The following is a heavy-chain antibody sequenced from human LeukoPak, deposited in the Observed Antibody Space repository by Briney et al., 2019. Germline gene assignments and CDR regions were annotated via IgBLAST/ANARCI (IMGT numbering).Heavy chain of an antibody. CDR2: ISAYNGNT. V-gene: IGHV1-18*01. CDR1: GYTFTSYG. Sequence: GASVKVSCKASGYTFTSYGISWVRQAPGQGLEWMGWISAYNGNTNYAQKLQGRVTMTTDTSTSTAYMELSRLRSDDTAVYYCARDRRIAAAANAFDIWGQGTMVTVSS. CDR3: ARDRRIAAAANAFDI. J-gene: IGHJ3*02. D-gene: IGHD6-13*01.